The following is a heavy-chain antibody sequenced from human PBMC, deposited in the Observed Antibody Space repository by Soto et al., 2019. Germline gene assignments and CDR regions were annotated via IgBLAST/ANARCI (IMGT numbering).Heavy chain of an antibody. CDR2: IYYSGST. V-gene: IGHV4-30-4*01. D-gene: IGHD3-16*02. J-gene: IGHJ6*02. CDR3: ARDRDYDYVWGSYRPYYYYYGMDV. CDR1: GGSISSGDYY. Sequence: SETLSLTCTVSGGSISSGDYYWSWIRQPPGKGLEWIGYIYYSGSTYYNPSLKSRVTISVDTSKNQFSLKLSSVTAADTAVYYCARDRDYDYVWGSYRPYYYYYGMDVWGQGTTVTVSS.